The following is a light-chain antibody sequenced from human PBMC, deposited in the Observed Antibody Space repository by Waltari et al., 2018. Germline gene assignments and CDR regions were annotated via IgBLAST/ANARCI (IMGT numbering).Light chain of an antibody. CDR1: QNIDSRH. Sequence: IVLTQSPGTLSLSPGERATLSCRASQNIDSRHLGRYQPKPGQPPRLLIFRASTRATGVPVRFSGSGSGTNFTLTISRLEPEDFAVFFCHQYAYSRTFGQGTRV. CDR3: HQYAYSRT. V-gene: IGKV3-20*01. J-gene: IGKJ1*01. CDR2: RAS.